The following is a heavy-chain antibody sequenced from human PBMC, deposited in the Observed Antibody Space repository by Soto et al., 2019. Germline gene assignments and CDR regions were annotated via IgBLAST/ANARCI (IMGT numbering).Heavy chain of an antibody. Sequence: GESLKISCKGSGYSFTSYWICCLLQMPGKGLEWMGIIYPGDSDTRYSPSFQGQVTISADKSISTAYLQWSSLKASDTAMYYCATLRYSSSLDYWGQGTLVTVSS. D-gene: IGHD6-13*01. CDR3: ATLRYSSSLDY. CDR1: GYSFTSYW. V-gene: IGHV5-51*01. J-gene: IGHJ4*02. CDR2: IYPGDSDT.